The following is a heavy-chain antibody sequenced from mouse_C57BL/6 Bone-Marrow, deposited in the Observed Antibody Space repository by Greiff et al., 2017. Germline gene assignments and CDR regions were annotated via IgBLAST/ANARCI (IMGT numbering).Heavy chain of an antibody. J-gene: IGHJ2*01. D-gene: IGHD2-3*01. V-gene: IGHV14-4*01. CDR2: IDPEIGDT. CDR1: GFNIKDDY. Sequence: EVQLQQSGAELVRPGASVKLSCTASGFNIKDDYIHWVKQRPEQGLEWIGWIDPEIGDTEYASKFQGKVTITSDTSSNTAYLQLSSLTSEDTAVYYCSSFDDNYFDFWGQGTPLTVAS. CDR3: SSFDDNYFDF.